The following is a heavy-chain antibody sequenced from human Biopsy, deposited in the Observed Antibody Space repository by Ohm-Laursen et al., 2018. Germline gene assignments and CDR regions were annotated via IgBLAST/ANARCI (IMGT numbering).Heavy chain of an antibody. J-gene: IGHJ4*02. CDR2: INHSGST. Sequence: TLSLTCAVYGGSFSGYYWSWIRQPPGKWLEWIGEINHSGSTNYNPSLKSRVTISVDTSKNQFSLKLSSVTAADTAVYYCARGRLRAVARFDYWGQGTLVTVSS. V-gene: IGHV4-34*01. CDR1: GGSFSGYY. CDR3: ARGRLRAVARFDY. D-gene: IGHD6-19*01.